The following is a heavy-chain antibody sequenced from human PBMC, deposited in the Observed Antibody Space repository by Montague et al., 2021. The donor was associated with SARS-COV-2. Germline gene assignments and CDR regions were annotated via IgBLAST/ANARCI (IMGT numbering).Heavy chain of an antibody. Sequence: SETLSLTCTVSGGSISTSTYYWGWIRQPPGKGLEWIVSIYYTESTFYNPSLQSRVTISVDTSQNQFSLKLSSVTAAATDMYYCAGQRASSPFDHRGQGTLVTVSS. V-gene: IGHV4-39*01. CDR3: AGQRASSPFDH. J-gene: IGHJ4*02. CDR2: IYYTEST. D-gene: IGHD6-13*01. CDR1: GGSISTSTYY.